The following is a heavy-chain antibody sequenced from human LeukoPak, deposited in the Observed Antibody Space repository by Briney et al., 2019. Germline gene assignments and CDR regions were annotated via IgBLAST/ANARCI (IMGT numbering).Heavy chain of an antibody. CDR2: IYYSRGT. D-gene: IGHD3-3*02. Sequence: SETLSLTCTVSGGSITTYYWSWIRQPPGKGLEWIGYIYYSRGTMYDPSLKSRVTISIDTSKSQLSLKVNSVTAADTALYFCTIFVVADSDAFEIWGQGTMVTVSS. J-gene: IGHJ3*02. V-gene: IGHV4-59*08. CDR3: TIFVVADSDAFEI. CDR1: GGSITTYY.